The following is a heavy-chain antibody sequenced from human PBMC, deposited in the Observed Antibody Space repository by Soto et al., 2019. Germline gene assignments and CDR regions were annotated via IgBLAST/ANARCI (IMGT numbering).Heavy chain of an antibody. J-gene: IGHJ5*02. D-gene: IGHD3-22*01. CDR2: IYYSGST. CDR3: ARDRGDASKRGWFDP. V-gene: IGHV4-31*03. Sequence: QVQLQESGPGLVKPSQTLSLTCTVSGGSISSGGYYWSWIRQHPGKGLERIGYIYYSGSTYYNPSLKSRVTISVDTSKNQFSLKLSSVTAADTAVYYCARDRGDASKRGWFDPWGQGTLVTVSS. CDR1: GGSISSGGYY.